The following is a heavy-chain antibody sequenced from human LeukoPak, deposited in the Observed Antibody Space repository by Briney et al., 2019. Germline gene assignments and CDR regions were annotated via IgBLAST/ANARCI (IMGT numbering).Heavy chain of an antibody. D-gene: IGHD3-10*01. CDR3: ARDGSGSYYNVADNWFDP. CDR2: IYTSGST. CDR1: GGSISSYY. J-gene: IGHJ5*02. Sequence: PSETLSLTCTVSGGSISSYYWSWIRQPAGKGLEWIGRIYTSGSTNYNPSLKSRVTMSVDTSKNQFSLKLSSVTAADTAVYYCARDGSGSYYNVADNWFDPWGQGTLVTVSS. V-gene: IGHV4-4*07.